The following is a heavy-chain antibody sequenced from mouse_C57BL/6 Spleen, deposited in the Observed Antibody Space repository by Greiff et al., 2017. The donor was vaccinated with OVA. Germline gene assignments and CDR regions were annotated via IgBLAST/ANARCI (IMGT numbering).Heavy chain of an antibody. J-gene: IGHJ3*01. CDR1: GFTFSNYC. Sequence: EVKVEESGGGLVQPGGSMKLSCVASGFTFSNYCMHWVRQSPEKGLEWVAQIRLKSDNYATHYAESVKGRFTISRDDSKSSVYLQMSNLRAEDTGIYYCTGAGYYAPLAYWGQGTLVTVSA. CDR2: IRLKSDNYAT. CDR3: TGAGYYAPLAY. D-gene: IGHD2-3*01. V-gene: IGHV6-3*01.